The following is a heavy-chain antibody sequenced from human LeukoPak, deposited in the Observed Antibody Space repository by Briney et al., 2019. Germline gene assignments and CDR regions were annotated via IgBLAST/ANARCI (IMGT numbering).Heavy chain of an antibody. CDR1: GGSISSYY. V-gene: IGHV4-59*01. D-gene: IGHD3-22*01. CDR2: IYYSGST. CDR3: ARVPAYYYDSSGYSYYFDY. Sequence: SETLSLTCTVSGGSISSYYWSWIRRPPGKGLEWIGYIYYSGSTNYNPSLKSRVTISVDTSKNQFSLKLSSVTAADTAVYYCARVPAYYYDSSGYSYYFDYWGQGTLVTVSS. J-gene: IGHJ4*02.